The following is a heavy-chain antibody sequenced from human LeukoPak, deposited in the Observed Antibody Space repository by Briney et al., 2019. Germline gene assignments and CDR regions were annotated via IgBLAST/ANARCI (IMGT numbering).Heavy chain of an antibody. V-gene: IGHV3-7*01. CDR3: ARDDPTLFWSGSPFY. J-gene: IGHJ4*02. Sequence: GWSLRLSCAASGFTFNSYWMSWVRQAPGKGLEWVANIKQDGSEKYYVDSVKGRFTISRDNAKNSLYLQMNSLRAEDTAVYYCARDDPTLFWSGSPFYWGQGTLVTVSS. CDR1: GFTFNSYW. CDR2: IKQDGSEK. D-gene: IGHD3-3*01.